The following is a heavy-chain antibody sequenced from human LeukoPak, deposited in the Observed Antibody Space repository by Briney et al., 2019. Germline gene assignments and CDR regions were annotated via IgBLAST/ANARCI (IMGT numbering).Heavy chain of an antibody. CDR3: AKRIQSAMAMGY. V-gene: IGHV3-23*01. CDR1: GFTFSSYA. CDR2: ISGSGGST. D-gene: IGHD5-18*01. Sequence: GGSLRLSCAASGFTFSSYAMNWVRQAPGKGLEWVSDISGSGGSTYYADSVKGRFTISRDNSKNTMYLQMNSLRAEDTAVYYCAKRIQSAMAMGYWGQGTLVTVSS. J-gene: IGHJ4*02.